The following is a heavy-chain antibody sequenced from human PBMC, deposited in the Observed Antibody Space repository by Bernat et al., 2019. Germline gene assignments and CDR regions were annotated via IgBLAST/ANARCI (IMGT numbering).Heavy chain of an antibody. CDR1: GYTFTSYA. CDR2: LNTNTGDP. D-gene: IGHD2-15*01. CDR3: ARGGGGGGAFDL. J-gene: IGHJ2*01. Sequence: QVQLVQSGSELKKPGASVKVSCKASGYTFTSYAMNWVRQAPGQGLEWMGWLNTNTGDPTYAQGFTGRFVFSVDTSVSTTYLQSSSLKAEDTAVYSGARGGGGGGAFDLWGRGTLVTVSS. V-gene: IGHV7-4-1*02.